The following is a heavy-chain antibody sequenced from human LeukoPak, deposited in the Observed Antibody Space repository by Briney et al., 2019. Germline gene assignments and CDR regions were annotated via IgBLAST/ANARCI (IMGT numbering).Heavy chain of an antibody. J-gene: IGHJ5*02. Sequence: TSETLSLTCAVSGGSISSGGYSWSWIRQPPGKGLEWIGYIYHSGSTYYNPSLKSRVTISVDRSKNQFSLKLSSVTAADTAVYYCARGYYYGSGSYYRYWFDPWGQGTLVTVSS. CDR2: IYHSGST. V-gene: IGHV4-30-2*01. CDR3: ARGYYYGSGSYYRYWFDP. CDR1: GGSISSGGYS. D-gene: IGHD3-10*01.